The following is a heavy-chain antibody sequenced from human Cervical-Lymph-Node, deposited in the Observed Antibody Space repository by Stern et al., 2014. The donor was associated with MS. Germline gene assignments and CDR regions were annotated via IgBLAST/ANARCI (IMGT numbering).Heavy chain of an antibody. D-gene: IGHD3-10*01. Sequence: VQLLQPGAEVKKPGASVKVSCKVSGYTLTELSMHWVRQAPGKGLEWMGGFDPEDGETIYAQKFQGRVTMTEDTSTDTAYMELSSLRSEDTAVYYCAGMVRDDWYFDLWGRGTLVTVSS. CDR2: FDPEDGET. CDR1: GYTLTELS. J-gene: IGHJ2*01. CDR3: AGMVRDDWYFDL. V-gene: IGHV1-24*01.